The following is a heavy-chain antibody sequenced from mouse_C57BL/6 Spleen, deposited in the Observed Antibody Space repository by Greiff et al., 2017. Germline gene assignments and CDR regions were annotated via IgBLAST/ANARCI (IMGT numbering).Heavy chain of an antibody. CDR2: IYPRDGST. D-gene: IGHD1-1*01. Sequence: VQLQQSGPELVKPGASVKLSCKASGYTFTSYDINWVKRRPGQGLEWIGWIYPRDGSTKYNEKFKGKATLTVDTSSSTAYMELHSLTSEDSAVYFCARWYYGSSYYYAMDYWGQGTSVTVSS. J-gene: IGHJ4*01. CDR1: GYTFTSYD. V-gene: IGHV1-85*01. CDR3: ARWYYGSSYYYAMDY.